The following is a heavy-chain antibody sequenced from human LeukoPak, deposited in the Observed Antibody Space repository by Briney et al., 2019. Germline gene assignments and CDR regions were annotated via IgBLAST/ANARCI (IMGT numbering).Heavy chain of an antibody. V-gene: IGHV5-51*01. J-gene: IGHJ4*02. Sequence: GESLNISCQGYGYSFSNYWIAWVRQMPGRGLEWMGIIYPRDSDTKYTPSFQAQVTISADESISAAYLQWSSLKASDTAMYYCASGYFGDDFFDYWGQGTLVTVSS. D-gene: IGHD5-12*01. CDR3: ASGYFGDDFFDY. CDR2: IYPRDSDT. CDR1: GYSFSNYW.